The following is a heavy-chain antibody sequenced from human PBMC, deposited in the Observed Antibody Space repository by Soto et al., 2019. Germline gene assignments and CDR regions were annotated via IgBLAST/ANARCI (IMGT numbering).Heavy chain of an antibody. CDR2: IYYSGST. CDR3: ARDARMPTDLGGYYYYAMDV. J-gene: IGHJ6*02. Sequence: QVQLQESGPGLVKPSETLSLTCTVSGGSISNYYGSWIRQPPGKGLEWIGYIYYSGSTNYNPSLKSRVTISVDTSKNQFSLKLSSVTAADTAVYYCARDARMPTDLGGYYYYAMDVWGQGTTVTVSS. V-gene: IGHV4-59*01. CDR1: GGSISNYY. D-gene: IGHD4-4*01.